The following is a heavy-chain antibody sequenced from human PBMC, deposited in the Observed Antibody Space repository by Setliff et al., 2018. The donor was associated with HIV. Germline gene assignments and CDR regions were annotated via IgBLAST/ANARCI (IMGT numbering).Heavy chain of an antibody. D-gene: IGHD3-16*01. V-gene: IGHV4-39*07. CDR1: GGSIGSTDYY. CDR2: IDYSGNT. J-gene: IGHJ3*02. Sequence: SETLSLTCTVSGGSIGSTDYYWGWIRQPPGKGVGWIGTIDYSGNTYYKPSLKSRVTISVDTSKNQFSLKLSSVTAADTAVYYCASGGVDFVLGGYSPVDIWGQGTMVTVSS. CDR3: ASGGVDFVLGGYSPVDI.